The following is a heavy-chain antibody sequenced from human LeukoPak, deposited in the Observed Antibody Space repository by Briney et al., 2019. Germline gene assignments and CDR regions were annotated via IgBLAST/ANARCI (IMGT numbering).Heavy chain of an antibody. J-gene: IGHJ6*03. D-gene: IGHD3-10*01. V-gene: IGHV4-4*07. Sequence: SETLSLTCTVSGGSISSYYWSWIRQPAGKGLDWIGRIYTSGSTNYNPSLKSRVTMSVDTSKNQFSLKLSSVAAADTAVYYCARAKSGSGSQHYYYYYMDVWGKGTTVTISS. CDR3: ARAKSGSGSQHYYYYYMDV. CDR2: IYTSGST. CDR1: GGSISSYY.